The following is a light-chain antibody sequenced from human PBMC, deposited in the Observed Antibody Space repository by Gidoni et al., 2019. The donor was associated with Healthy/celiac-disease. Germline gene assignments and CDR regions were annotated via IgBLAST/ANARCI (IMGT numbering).Light chain of an antibody. Sequence: DIQMTQSPSSLSASVGDRVTITCRASHSISSSLNWYQQKPGKAPKLLIFAASSLQSGVPSRFNGSGSGTDFTLTTSSLHPEDFATYYCQQSYSTPYTFGQGTKLQIK. CDR2: AAS. CDR3: QQSYSTPYT. J-gene: IGKJ2*01. CDR1: HSISSS. V-gene: IGKV1-39*01.